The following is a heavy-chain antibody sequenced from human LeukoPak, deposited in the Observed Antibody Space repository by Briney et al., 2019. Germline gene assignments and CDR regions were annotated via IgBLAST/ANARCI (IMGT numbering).Heavy chain of an antibody. Sequence: ASVKVSCKASGYTFTSYAMHWVRQAPGQRLEWMGWINAGNGNTKYSQKFQGRVTITRDTSASTAYMELSSLRSEDTAVYYCARSLRQQLIVDYWGQGTLVTVSS. J-gene: IGHJ4*02. CDR3: ARSLRQQLIVDY. V-gene: IGHV1-3*01. D-gene: IGHD6-13*01. CDR2: INAGNGNT. CDR1: GYTFTSYA.